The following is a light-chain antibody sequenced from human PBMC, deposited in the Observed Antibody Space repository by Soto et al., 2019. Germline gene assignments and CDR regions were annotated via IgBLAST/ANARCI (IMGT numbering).Light chain of an antibody. Sequence: QSALTQPASVSGSPGQSITISCTGTSSDVGSYNLVSGYQQHPGKAPQLMIYAGSKRPSGVSNRFSGSKSGNTASLTISGLQAEDESDYYCCSYAGSSTSVVFVGGTTLTVL. J-gene: IGLJ2*01. CDR1: SSDVGSYNL. V-gene: IGLV2-23*01. CDR2: AGS. CDR3: CSYAGSSTSVV.